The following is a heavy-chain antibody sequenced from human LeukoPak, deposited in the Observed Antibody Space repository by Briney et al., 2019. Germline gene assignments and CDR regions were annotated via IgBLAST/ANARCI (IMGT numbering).Heavy chain of an antibody. Sequence: GASVKVSCKASGYTFTSYDINWVRQATGQGLEWMEWMNPNSGNTGYAQKFQGRVTITRNISISTAYMELSSLRSEDTAVYYCARARHSNWNYDNEFGGFDPWGQGTLVTVSS. D-gene: IGHD1-7*01. CDR3: ARARHSNWNYDNEFGGFDP. CDR2: MNPNSGNT. J-gene: IGHJ5*02. V-gene: IGHV1-8*03. CDR1: GYTFTSYD.